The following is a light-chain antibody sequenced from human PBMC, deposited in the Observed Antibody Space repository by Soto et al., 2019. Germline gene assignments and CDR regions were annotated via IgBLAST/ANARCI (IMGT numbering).Light chain of an antibody. J-gene: IGKJ1*01. CDR2: AAS. CDR3: QHYNSYSEA. V-gene: IGKV1-27*01. CDR1: QDISDY. Sequence: DIHMTQSPSSLSASVGDRVTITCRASQDISDYLAWYQQKPGQVPKLLISAASTLQSGVPSRFSGSGSGTEFTLIISGLQPDDSATYYCQHYNSYSEAFGQGTKVDIK.